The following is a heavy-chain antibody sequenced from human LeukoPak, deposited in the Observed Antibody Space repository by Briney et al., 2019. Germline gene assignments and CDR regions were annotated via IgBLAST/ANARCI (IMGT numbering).Heavy chain of an antibody. J-gene: IGHJ4*02. CDR1: GLLFGDYA. Sequence: GGSLRLSCTASGLLFGDYAMTWVRQAPGKGLEGVGFIRSKAYGGITEYAASVKGRFTISRDDSKSIAYLQMNSLKTEDTAVYYCTTAEGAYCSSTSCLFEDWGQGTLVTVSS. CDR2: IRSKAYGGIT. D-gene: IGHD2-2*01. CDR3: TTAEGAYCSSTSCLFED. V-gene: IGHV3-49*04.